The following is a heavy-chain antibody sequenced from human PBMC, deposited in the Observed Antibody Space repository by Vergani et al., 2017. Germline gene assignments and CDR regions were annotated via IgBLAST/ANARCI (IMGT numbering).Heavy chain of an antibody. V-gene: IGHV4-61*02. Sequence: QVQLQESGPRLVRPSQTLSLTCTVSGGSINTGAYYWSWIRQPAGKGLEWIGRVYTSGMTNYNPSLKSRVTILVDRSKSQLSLKLTSVTAGDTAVYFCARPSAPGDYDALDIWGQGTMVTVSS. CDR3: ARPSAPGDYDALDI. D-gene: IGHD4-17*01. J-gene: IGHJ3*02. CDR2: VYTSGMT. CDR1: GGSINTGAYY.